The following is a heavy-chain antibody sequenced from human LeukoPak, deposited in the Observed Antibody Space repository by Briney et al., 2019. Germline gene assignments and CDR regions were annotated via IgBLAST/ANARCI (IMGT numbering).Heavy chain of an antibody. V-gene: IGHV1-69*01. D-gene: IGHD1-7*01. Sequence: SVKVSCKASGGTFSSYANSWVRQAPGQGLEWMGRIIPIFGTANYAQKFQGRVTITADESTSTAYMELSSLRSEDTAVYYCASKQSNWNYVYDAFDIWGQGTMVTVSS. CDR1: GGTFSSYA. CDR3: ASKQSNWNYVYDAFDI. J-gene: IGHJ3*02. CDR2: IIPIFGTA.